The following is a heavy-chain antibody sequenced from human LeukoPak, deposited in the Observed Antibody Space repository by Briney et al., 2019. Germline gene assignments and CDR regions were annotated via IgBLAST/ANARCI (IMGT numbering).Heavy chain of an antibody. Sequence: PSETLSLTCAVYGGSFRGYYWSWIRQPPGKGLEWIGEINHSGSTNYNPSLKSRVTISVDTSKNQFSLKLSSVTAADTAVYYCARGQLRFLEWLKFDPWGQGTLVTVSS. V-gene: IGHV4-34*01. J-gene: IGHJ5*02. CDR2: INHSGST. CDR3: ARGQLRFLEWLKFDP. CDR1: GGSFRGYY. D-gene: IGHD3-3*01.